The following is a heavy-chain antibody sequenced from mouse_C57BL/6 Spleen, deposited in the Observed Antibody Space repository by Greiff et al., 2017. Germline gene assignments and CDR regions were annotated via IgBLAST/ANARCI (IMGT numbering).Heavy chain of an antibody. J-gene: IGHJ4*01. CDR2: ISSGGDYI. CDR3: TRADYDGFYAMDY. V-gene: IGHV5-9-1*02. D-gene: IGHD2-4*01. Sequence: EVQGVESGEGLVKPGGSLKLSCAASGFTFSSYAMSWVRQTPEKRLEWVAYISSGGDYIYYADTLKGRFTISRDNARNTLYLQRSSLKSDDTAMYYCTRADYDGFYAMDYWGQGTSVTVSS. CDR1: GFTFSSYA.